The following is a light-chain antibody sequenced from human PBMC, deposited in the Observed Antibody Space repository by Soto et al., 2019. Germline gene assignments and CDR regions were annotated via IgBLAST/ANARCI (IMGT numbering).Light chain of an antibody. J-gene: IGLJ2*01. V-gene: IGLV1-44*01. CDR3: ATWDGSMDGVI. Sequence: QSVLTQAPSASGTPGQRVTISCSGSNSNIGKNTVNWYQQLPGMAPKLLIYTNNQRPSGVPDRFSGSKSGTSASLAISGLQSEDEANYYCATWDGSMDGVILGGGTQLTVL. CDR1: NSNIGKNT. CDR2: TNN.